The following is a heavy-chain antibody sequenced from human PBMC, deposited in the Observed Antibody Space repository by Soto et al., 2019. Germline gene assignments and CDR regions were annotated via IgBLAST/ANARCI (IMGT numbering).Heavy chain of an antibody. Sequence: QVQLQESGPGLVKPSQILSLTCTVSGGSISSGGYYWSWIRQHPGKGLEWIGYIYYSGSTYYNPSLKSRVTISVDTSKNQFSLKLSSVTAADTAVYYCARDSAYCGGDCYSHYFDYWGQGTLVTVSS. J-gene: IGHJ4*02. V-gene: IGHV4-31*03. CDR1: GGSISSGGYY. CDR3: ARDSAYCGGDCYSHYFDY. D-gene: IGHD2-21*02. CDR2: IYYSGST.